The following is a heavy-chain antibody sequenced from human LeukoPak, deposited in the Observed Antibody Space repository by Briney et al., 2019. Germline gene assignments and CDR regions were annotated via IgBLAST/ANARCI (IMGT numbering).Heavy chain of an antibody. Sequence: GASVKVSCKASGYTFTGYYMHWVRQAPGQGLEWMGWINPNSGGTNYAQKFQGWVTMTRDTSISTAYMELSRLRSDDTAVYYCAKGFGSITMIVVVITPDYWGQGTLVTVSS. CDR2: INPNSGGT. CDR3: AKGFGSITMIVVVITPDY. V-gene: IGHV1-2*04. CDR1: GYTFTGYY. D-gene: IGHD3-22*01. J-gene: IGHJ4*02.